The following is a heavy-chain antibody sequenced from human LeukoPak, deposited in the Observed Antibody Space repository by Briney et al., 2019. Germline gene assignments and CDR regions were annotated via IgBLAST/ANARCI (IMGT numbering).Heavy chain of an antibody. V-gene: IGHV3-23*01. J-gene: IGHJ4*02. CDR1: GFTFSTCA. Sequence: GGSLRLSCAASGFTFSTCAMSWVRQVPGKGLEWVSGISGTTSGTYYADSVKGRFTISRDNSKNTLYLQMNSLRAEDTAVYYCAKEGFDSWGQGTLVTVSS. CDR3: AKEGFDS. CDR2: ISGTTSGT.